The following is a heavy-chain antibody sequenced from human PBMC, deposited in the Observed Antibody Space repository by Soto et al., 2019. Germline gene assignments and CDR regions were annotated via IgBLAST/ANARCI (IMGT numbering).Heavy chain of an antibody. CDR3: ARGDGDYGDIYNAFDI. V-gene: IGHV1-18*01. CDR2: ISSYIGNT. CDR1: GYTFTSYG. Sequence: QVQLVQSGAEVKKPGASVKVSCKASGYTFTSYGISWVRQAPGQGLEWMGWISSYIGNTNYAQKLQGRVTMITDTSTSTAYVELRSLRSDDTAVYYCARGDGDYGDIYNAFDIWGQETMVTVSS. D-gene: IGHD4-17*01. J-gene: IGHJ3*02.